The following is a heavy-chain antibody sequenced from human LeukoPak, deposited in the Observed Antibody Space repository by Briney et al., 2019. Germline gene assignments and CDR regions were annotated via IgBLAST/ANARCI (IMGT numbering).Heavy chain of an antibody. CDR2: IRNDGSNK. J-gene: IGHJ4*02. V-gene: IGHV3-30*02. CDR3: TLTTFGVVYYFDY. Sequence: GGSLRLSCAASGFTFSKHGMHWVRQAPGKGLEWVAFIRNDGSNKYYADSVKGRFTISRDNSKNTLYLQLNSLRLEDTAVYYCTLTTFGVVYYFDYWGQGTLVTVSS. CDR1: GFTFSKHG. D-gene: IGHD1/OR15-1a*01.